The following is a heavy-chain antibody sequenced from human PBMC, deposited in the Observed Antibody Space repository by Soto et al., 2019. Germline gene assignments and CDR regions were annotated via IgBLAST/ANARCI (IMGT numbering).Heavy chain of an antibody. V-gene: IGHV3-21*01. CDR1: GFTLSRVR. CDR2: ISSASSET. J-gene: IGHJ5*02. CDR3: ARVAH. Sequence: PXGCLRVSCEASGFTLSRVRMNWVRQVPGKGLEWVASISSASSETWYADSVKGRFIISRDNDQNSLFLQMNTLRPEDSAIYYCARVAHWGPGTQVTVPS.